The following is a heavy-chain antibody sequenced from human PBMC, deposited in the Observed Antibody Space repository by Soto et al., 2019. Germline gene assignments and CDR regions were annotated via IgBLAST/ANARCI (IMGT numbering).Heavy chain of an antibody. Sequence: PGGSLRLSCAASGFTFSSYSMNWVRQAPGKGLEWVSSISSSSSYIYYGDSVKGRFTISRDNAKNSLYLQMNSLRAEDTATYYCARVHYYDGSGFYLWGQGTLVTVSS. CDR3: ARVHYYDGSGFYL. CDR2: ISSSSSYI. D-gene: IGHD3-22*01. J-gene: IGHJ4*02. CDR1: GFTFSSYS. V-gene: IGHV3-21*01.